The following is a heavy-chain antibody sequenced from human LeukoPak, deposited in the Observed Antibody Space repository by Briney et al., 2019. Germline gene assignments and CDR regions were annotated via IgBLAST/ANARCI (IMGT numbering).Heavy chain of an antibody. V-gene: IGHV3-7*01. Sequence: GGSLRLSCAVSGLMFSSYWMSWVRQAPGKGLEWVANIKEDGSEKYYVDSVKGRFTISRDNAKNSLYLQMNSLRAEDTAVYYCVRDFSLTRLERPFDYWGQGTLVTVSS. D-gene: IGHD1-1*01. CDR2: IKEDGSEK. CDR3: VRDFSLTRLERPFDY. CDR1: GLMFSSYW. J-gene: IGHJ4*02.